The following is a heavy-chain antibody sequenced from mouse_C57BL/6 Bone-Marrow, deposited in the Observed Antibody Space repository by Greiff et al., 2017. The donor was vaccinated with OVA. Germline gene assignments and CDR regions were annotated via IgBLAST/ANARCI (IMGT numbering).Heavy chain of an antibody. J-gene: IGHJ2*01. D-gene: IGHD1-1*01. CDR2: ISSGSSTI. CDR3: ATHGSSYEDY. CDR1: GFTFSDYG. V-gene: IGHV5-17*01. Sequence: DVMLVESGGGLVKPGGSLKLSCAASGFTFSDYGMHWVRQAPEKGLEWVAYISSGSSTIYYADTVKGRFTISRDNAKNTLFLQMTSLRSEDTAMYYCATHGSSYEDYWGQGTTLTVSS.